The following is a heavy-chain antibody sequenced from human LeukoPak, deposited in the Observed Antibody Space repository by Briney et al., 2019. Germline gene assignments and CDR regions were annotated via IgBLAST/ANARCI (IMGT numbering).Heavy chain of an antibody. D-gene: IGHD3-10*01. V-gene: IGHV3-48*03. Sequence: GGSLRLSCAASGFTFSSYETNWVRQAPGKGLEWVSYISSSGSTIYYADSVKGRFTISRDNAKNSLYLRMNSLRAEDTAVYYCARDGAPSYYYGSGSYNLFDYWGQGTLVTVSS. CDR3: ARDGAPSYYYGSGSYNLFDY. CDR2: ISSSGSTI. CDR1: GFTFSSYE. J-gene: IGHJ4*02.